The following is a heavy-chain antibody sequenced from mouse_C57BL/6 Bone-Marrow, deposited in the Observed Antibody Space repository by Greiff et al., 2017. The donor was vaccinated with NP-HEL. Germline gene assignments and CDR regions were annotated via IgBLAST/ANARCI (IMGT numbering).Heavy chain of an antibody. CDR3: ARKVGRDYFDY. V-gene: IGHV1-4*01. CDR2: INPSSGYT. J-gene: IGHJ2*01. CDR1: GYTFTSYT. Sequence: QVQLQQSGAELARPGASEKMSCKASGYTFTSYTMHWVKQRPGQGLEWIGYINPSSGYTKYNQKFKDKATLTADKSSSTAYMQLSSLTSEDSAVYYCARKVGRDYFDYWGQGTTLTVSS. D-gene: IGHD4-1*01.